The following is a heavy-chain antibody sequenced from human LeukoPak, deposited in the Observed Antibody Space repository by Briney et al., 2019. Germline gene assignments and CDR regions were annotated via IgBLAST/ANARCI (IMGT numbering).Heavy chain of an antibody. V-gene: IGHV4-34*01. CDR2: INHSGST. CDR1: GGSFSGYY. CDR3: ARAKDIVATIRGEYYFDY. D-gene: IGHD5-12*01. J-gene: IGHJ4*02. Sequence: SETLSLTCAVYGGSFSGYYWSWIRQPPGKGLEWIGEINHSGSTNYNPSLKSRVTISVDTSKNQFSLKLSSVTAADTAVYYCARAKDIVATIRGEYYFDYWGQGTLVTVSS.